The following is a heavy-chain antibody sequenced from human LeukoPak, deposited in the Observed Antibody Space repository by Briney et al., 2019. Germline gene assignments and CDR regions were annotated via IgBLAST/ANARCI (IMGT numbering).Heavy chain of an antibody. CDR1: GFTFSSYA. D-gene: IGHD3-22*01. CDR3: AKDGAKDDRTGSLGHYFDY. V-gene: IGHV3-23*01. Sequence: PGGSLRLSCAASGFTFSSYAMNWVRQVPEKGLEWVSAISGSSGNANYADSVKGRFTVSRDNSKNTLYLQMISLRAEDTALYYCAKDGAKDDRTGSLGHYFDYWGQGTLVTVSS. CDR2: ISGSSGNA. J-gene: IGHJ4*02.